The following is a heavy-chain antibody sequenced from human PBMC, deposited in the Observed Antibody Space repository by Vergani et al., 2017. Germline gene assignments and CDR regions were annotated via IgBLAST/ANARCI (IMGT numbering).Heavy chain of an antibody. CDR1: GGSFSGYY. CDR3: ARIGGYSSSFYYYYYMDV. Sequence: QVQLQQWGAGLLKPSETLSLTCAVYGGSFSGYYWSWIRQPPGKGLEWIGEINHSGSTNYDPSLKSRVTISVDTSKNQFSLKLCSVTAADTAVYYCARIGGYSSSFYYYYYMDVWGKGTTVTVSS. CDR2: INHSGST. J-gene: IGHJ6*03. V-gene: IGHV4-34*01. D-gene: IGHD6-13*01.